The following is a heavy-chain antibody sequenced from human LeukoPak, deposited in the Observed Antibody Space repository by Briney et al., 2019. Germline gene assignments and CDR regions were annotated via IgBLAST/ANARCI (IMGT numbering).Heavy chain of an antibody. V-gene: IGHV3-23*01. D-gene: IGHD1-26*01. CDR1: GFTVSSNY. J-gene: IGHJ4*02. CDR2: ISGSGGST. Sequence: GGSLRLSCAASGFTVSSNYMTWVRQAPGKGLEWVSGISGSGGSTNYADSVKGRFTISRDNSKNTLYLQMNSLRAEDTAVYYCAKDRGGNYLFYLDYWGQGTLVTVSS. CDR3: AKDRGGNYLFYLDY.